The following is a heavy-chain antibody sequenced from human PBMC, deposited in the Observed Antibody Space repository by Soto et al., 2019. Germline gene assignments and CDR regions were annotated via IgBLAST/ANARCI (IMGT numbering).Heavy chain of an antibody. Sequence: GGSLRLSCAASGFTFSSYGMHWVRQAPGKGLEWVAVIWYDGSNKYYADSVKGRFTISRDNSKRSLYLQMNSLRAEDTAVYYCARGPLYYFDYWGQGTLVTVSS. V-gene: IGHV3-33*01. CDR1: GFTFSSYG. CDR2: IWYDGSNK. J-gene: IGHJ4*02. CDR3: ARGPLYYFDY.